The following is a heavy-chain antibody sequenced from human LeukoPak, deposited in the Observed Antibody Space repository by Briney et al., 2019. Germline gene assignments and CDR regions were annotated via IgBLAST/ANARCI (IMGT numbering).Heavy chain of an antibody. D-gene: IGHD6-6*01. J-gene: IGHJ4*02. V-gene: IGHV1-2*02. CDR1: GFTFTGYY. CDR2: INPNSGGT. Sequence: ASVKVSCKASGFTFTGYYIHWVRQAPGQWLEWMGWINPNSGGTNYAQKFQGRVTLTRDTSITTAYMELSRLTSDDAAVYYCATEAPSYCFDSWGQGTLVTVSS. CDR3: ATEAPSYCFDS.